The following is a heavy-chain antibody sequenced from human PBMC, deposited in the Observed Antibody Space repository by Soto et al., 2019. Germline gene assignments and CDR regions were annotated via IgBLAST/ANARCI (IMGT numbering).Heavy chain of an antibody. J-gene: IGHJ6*02. CDR2: INPNSGGT. Sequence: ASVKVSCKASGYTFTGYYMHWVRQAPGQGLELMGWINPNSGGTNYAQKFQGWVTMTRDTSISTAYMELSRLRSDDPAVYYCARDGRYCSGGSCYSSSYYDMDVWGQGTTVTVSS. CDR1: GYTFTGYY. CDR3: ARDGRYCSGGSCYSSSYYDMDV. V-gene: IGHV1-2*04. D-gene: IGHD2-15*01.